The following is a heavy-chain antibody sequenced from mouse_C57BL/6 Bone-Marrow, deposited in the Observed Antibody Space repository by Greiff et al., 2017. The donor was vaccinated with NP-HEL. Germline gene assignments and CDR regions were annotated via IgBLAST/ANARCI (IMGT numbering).Heavy chain of an antibody. CDR1: GYAFSSYW. CDR3: ARIPYYYGSGYN. Sequence: QVQLQQSGAELVKPGASVKISCKASGYAFSSYWMNWVKQRPGKGLEWIGQIYPGDGDTNYNGKFKGKATLTADKSSSTASMQLSSLTSEDSAVYYCARIPYYYGSGYNWGQGTTLTVSS. D-gene: IGHD1-1*01. J-gene: IGHJ2*01. CDR2: IYPGDGDT. V-gene: IGHV1-80*01.